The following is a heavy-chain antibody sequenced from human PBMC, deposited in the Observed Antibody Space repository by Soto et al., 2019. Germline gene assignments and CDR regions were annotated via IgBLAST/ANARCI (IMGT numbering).Heavy chain of an antibody. V-gene: IGHV3-7*01. CDR2: IKQDGSEK. J-gene: IGHJ5*02. D-gene: IGHD1-1*01. Sequence: PGGSLRLSCAASGFTFSSYWMGWVRQAPGKGLEWVANIKQDGSEKYYVDSVKGRFTISRDNAKNSLYLQMNSLRAEDTAVYYWAGAGGTSGFDPWGRGPRFTVP. CDR1: GFTFSSYW. CDR3: AGAGGTSGFDP.